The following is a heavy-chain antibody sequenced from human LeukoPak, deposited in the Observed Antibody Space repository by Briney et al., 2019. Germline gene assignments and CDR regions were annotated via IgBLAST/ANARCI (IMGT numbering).Heavy chain of an antibody. CDR3: ARWVPFCDY. D-gene: IGHD3-3*02. CDR2: ISAHNGNT. CDR1: GYIFTSYG. V-gene: IGHV1-18*01. Sequence: AAVKVSSKASGYIFTSYGINWVRQAPGQGLEWMGWISAHNGNTNYAQKFQGRVTMTTDTSTSTAYMELRSLRSDDTAVYYCARWVPFCDYWGQGTLVTVSS. J-gene: IGHJ4*02.